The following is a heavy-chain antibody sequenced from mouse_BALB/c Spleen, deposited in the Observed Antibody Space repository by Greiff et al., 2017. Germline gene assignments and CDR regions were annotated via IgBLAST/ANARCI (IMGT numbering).Heavy chain of an antibody. Sequence: QVQLKESGAELVRPGTSVKVSCKASGYAFTNYLIEWVKQRPGQGLEWIGVINPGSGGTNYNEKFKGKATLTADKSSSTAYMQLSSLTSDDSAVYFCARSGYGNWAMDYWGQGTSVTVSS. J-gene: IGHJ4*01. CDR1: GYAFTNYL. V-gene: IGHV1-54*01. D-gene: IGHD2-10*02. CDR3: ARSGYGNWAMDY. CDR2: INPGSGGT.